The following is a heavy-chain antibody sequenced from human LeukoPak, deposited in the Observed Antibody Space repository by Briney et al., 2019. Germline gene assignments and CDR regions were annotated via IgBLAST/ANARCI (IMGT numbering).Heavy chain of an antibody. CDR2: INPNSGGT. Sequence: ASVKVSCKASGYTFTGYYMHWVRQAPGQGLEWMGWINPNSGGTNYAQKFQGRVTMTRDTSISTAHMELSRLRSDDTAVYYCARDRTTVTTGGMDVWGHGTTVTVSS. V-gene: IGHV1-2*02. D-gene: IGHD4-17*01. CDR3: ARDRTTVTTGGMDV. CDR1: GYTFTGYY. J-gene: IGHJ6*02.